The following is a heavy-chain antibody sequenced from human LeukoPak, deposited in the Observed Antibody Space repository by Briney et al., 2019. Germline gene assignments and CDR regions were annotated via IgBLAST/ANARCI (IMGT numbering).Heavy chain of an antibody. D-gene: IGHD3-10*01. CDR1: GGSISSNNW. Sequence: SETLSLTCGVSGGSISSNNWWSWVRQSLGRGLEWIGEIYHSGSTNYNPSLKSRVTMSVDISQNQFSLKLSSVTAADTAVYYCARGEEHGSGTVHFDYWGQGTLVTVSS. CDR3: ARGEEHGSGTVHFDY. CDR2: IYHSGST. V-gene: IGHV4-4*02. J-gene: IGHJ4*02.